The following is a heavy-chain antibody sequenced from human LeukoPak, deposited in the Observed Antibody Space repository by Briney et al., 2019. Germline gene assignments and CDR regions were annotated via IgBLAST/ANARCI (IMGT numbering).Heavy chain of an antibody. D-gene: IGHD3-22*01. J-gene: IGHJ4*02. CDR3: ARDNYYDSSGYLDY. V-gene: IGHV3-7*01. Sequence: PGGSLRLSCAASGFTFSSYWMSWVRQAPGKGLEWVANIKQEGSEKYYVDSVKGRFTISRDNAKNSLYLQMNSLRAEDTAVYYCARDNYYDSSGYLDYWGQGTLVTVSS. CDR2: IKQEGSEK. CDR1: GFTFSSYW.